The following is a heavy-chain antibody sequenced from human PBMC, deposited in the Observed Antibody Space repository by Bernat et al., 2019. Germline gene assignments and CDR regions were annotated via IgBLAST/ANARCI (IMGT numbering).Heavy chain of an antibody. J-gene: IGHJ5*02. CDR3: AKDTSGGNNNWFDP. CDR1: GFTFSSYG. CDR2: ISYDGSNK. V-gene: IGHV3-30*18. Sequence: VQLVESGGGLVKPGGSLRLSCAASGFTFSSYGMHWVRQAPGKGLEWVAVISYDGSNKYYADSVKGRFTISRDNSKNTLYLQMNSLRAEDTAVYYCAKDTSGGNNNWFDPWGQGTLVTVSS. D-gene: IGHD4-23*01.